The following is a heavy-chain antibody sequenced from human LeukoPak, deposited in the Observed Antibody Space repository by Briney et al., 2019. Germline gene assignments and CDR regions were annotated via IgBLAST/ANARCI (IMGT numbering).Heavy chain of an antibody. CDR2: IYSSGTT. V-gene: IGHV4-59*01. D-gene: IGHD5-24*01. Sequence: SETLSLTCTVSGGSISGYYWSWIRQPPGKGLEWIGYIYSSGTTNYNPSLKSQITISLDTSKNQFSLKLSSVTAADTAVYYCARARRDGPLGVFDPWGQGTLVIVSS. CDR3: ARARRDGPLGVFDP. J-gene: IGHJ5*02. CDR1: GGSISGYY.